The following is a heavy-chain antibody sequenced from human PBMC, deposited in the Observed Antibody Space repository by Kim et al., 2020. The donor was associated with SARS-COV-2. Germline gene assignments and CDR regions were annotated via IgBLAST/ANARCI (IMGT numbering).Heavy chain of an antibody. J-gene: IGHJ4*02. CDR3: ARAYDSTDYFDY. Sequence: SVKVSCKASGGTFSSYAISWVRQAPGQGLEWMGGIIPIFGTANYAQKFQGRVTITADESTSTAYMELSSLRSEDTAVYYCARAYDSTDYFDYWGQGTLVTVSS. D-gene: IGHD3-22*01. V-gene: IGHV1-69*13. CDR2: IIPIFGTA. CDR1: GGTFSSYA.